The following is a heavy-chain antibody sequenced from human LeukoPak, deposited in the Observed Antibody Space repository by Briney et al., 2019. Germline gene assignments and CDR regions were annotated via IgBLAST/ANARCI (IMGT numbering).Heavy chain of an antibody. V-gene: IGHV4-4*09. CDR1: GGSISSYY. Sequence: SETLSLTCTVSGGSISSYYWSWIRQPPGKGLEWIGYIYTSGSTNYNPSLKSRVTISVDTSKNQFSLKLSSVTAADTAVYYCARHALGLIDYWGQGTLVTASS. CDR3: ARHALGLIDY. CDR2: IYTSGST. D-gene: IGHD7-27*01. J-gene: IGHJ4*02.